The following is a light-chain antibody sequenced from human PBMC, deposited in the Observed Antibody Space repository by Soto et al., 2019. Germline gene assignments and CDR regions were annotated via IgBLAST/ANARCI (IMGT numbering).Light chain of an antibody. V-gene: IGKV3-20*01. CDR1: QSINNN. Sequence: EVVMTQSPVTLSVSPGERATLSCRASQSINNNLAWYQQKPGQAPRLLIYSASRRATGIPDRFTGSGSGTDFTLTINRVEPEDFAVYFCQQYAGSPRTFGQGTKVDIK. CDR3: QQYAGSPRT. CDR2: SAS. J-gene: IGKJ1*01.